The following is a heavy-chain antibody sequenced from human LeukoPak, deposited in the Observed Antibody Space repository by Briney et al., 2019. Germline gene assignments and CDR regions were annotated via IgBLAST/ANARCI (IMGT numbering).Heavy chain of an antibody. Sequence: SETLSLTCTVSGGSISSYYWSWIRQPPGKGLEWIGYIYYSGSTNYNPSLKSRVTISVDTSKNQFSLKLSSVTAADTAVYYCARDRTYYYDSSRYYYYYYGMDVWGQGTTVTVSS. D-gene: IGHD3-22*01. CDR1: GGSISSYY. V-gene: IGHV4-59*01. CDR2: IYYSGST. CDR3: ARDRTYYYDSSRYYYYYYGMDV. J-gene: IGHJ6*02.